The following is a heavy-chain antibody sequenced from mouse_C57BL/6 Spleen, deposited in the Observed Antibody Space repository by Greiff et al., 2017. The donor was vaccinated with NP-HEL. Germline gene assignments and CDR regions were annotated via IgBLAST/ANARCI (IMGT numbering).Heavy chain of an antibody. CDR3: ARSNDYFAY. V-gene: IGHV1-82*01. CDR2: IYPGDGDT. CDR1: GYAFSSSW. Sequence: VQLQQSGPELVKPGASVKISCKASGYAFSSSWMNWVKQRPGKGLEWIGRIYPGDGDTNYNGKFKGKATLTADKSSSTAYMQLSSLTSEDSAVYFCARSNDYFAYWGQGTLVTVSA. D-gene: IGHD2-4*01. J-gene: IGHJ3*01.